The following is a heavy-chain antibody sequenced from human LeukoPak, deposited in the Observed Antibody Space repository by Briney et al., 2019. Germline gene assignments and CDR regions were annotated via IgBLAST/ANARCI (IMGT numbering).Heavy chain of an antibody. CDR2: INPSSGGT. CDR3: ARPIRGSYVEDAFDM. CDR1: GYTFSDYY. D-gene: IGHD1-26*01. Sequence: ASVKVSCKTSGYTFSDYYLHWVRQAPGQGLEWMGWINPSSGGTKYVQKFQGRVTMTRDTSISTGYMELSRLRSDDTAVYYCARPIRGSYVEDAFDMWAKGTMVTVSA. V-gene: IGHV1-2*02. J-gene: IGHJ3*02.